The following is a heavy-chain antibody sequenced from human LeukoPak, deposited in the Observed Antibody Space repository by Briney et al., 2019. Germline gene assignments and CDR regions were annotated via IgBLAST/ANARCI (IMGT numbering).Heavy chain of an antibody. CDR3: ASQDYYYYGMDV. V-gene: IGHV3-33*01. Sequence: GGSLRLSCAASGFTFSSYGMHWVRQAPGKGLEWVAVIWYDGSNKYYADSVKGRFTISRDNSKNTLYLQMNSLRAEDTAVYYCASQDYYYYGMDVWGQGTTVTVSS. CDR1: GFTFSSYG. CDR2: IWYDGSNK. J-gene: IGHJ6*02.